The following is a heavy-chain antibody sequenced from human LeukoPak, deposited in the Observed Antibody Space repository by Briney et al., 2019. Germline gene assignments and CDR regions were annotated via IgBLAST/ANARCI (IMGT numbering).Heavy chain of an antibody. J-gene: IGHJ5*02. CDR1: GFTFSSYG. D-gene: IGHD3-22*01. CDR3: ASAYDSSGYPNWFDP. CDR2: IWYDGSNK. Sequence: PGGSLRLSCAASGFTFSSYGMHWVRQAPGKGLEWVAVIWYDGSNKYYADSVKGRFTISRDNSKNTLYLQMNSLRAEDTAVYYCASAYDSSGYPNWFDPWGQGTLATVSS. V-gene: IGHV3-33*08.